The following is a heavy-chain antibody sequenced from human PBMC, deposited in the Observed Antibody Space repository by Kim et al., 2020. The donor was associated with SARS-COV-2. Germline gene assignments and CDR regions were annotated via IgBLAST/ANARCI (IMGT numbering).Heavy chain of an antibody. D-gene: IGHD3-10*01. CDR1: GGSISSGGYS. J-gene: IGHJ5*02. CDR3: ARVRYYYGAGGENWFDP. CDR2: IYYSGST. V-gene: IGHV4-30-2*01. Sequence: SETLSLTCAVSGGSISSGGYSWSWIRQPPGKGLEWIGYIYYSGSTYYNPSLKSRVTISVDRSKNQFSLKLSSVTAADTAVYYCARVRYYYGAGGENWFDPWGQGTLVTVSS.